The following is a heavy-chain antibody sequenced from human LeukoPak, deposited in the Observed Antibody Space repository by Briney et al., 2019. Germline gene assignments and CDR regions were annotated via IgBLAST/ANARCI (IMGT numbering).Heavy chain of an antibody. D-gene: IGHD3-22*01. CDR2: IYYSGST. J-gene: IGHJ1*01. CDR1: GGSISSGDYY. CDR3: ARTWAFSSGYPIEYFQH. V-gene: IGHV4-30-4*08. Sequence: PSQTLSLTCTVSGGSISSGDYYWSWIRQPPGKGLEWIGYIYYSGSTYYNPSLKSRVTISVDTSKNQFSLKLSSVTAAATAVYYCARTWAFSSGYPIEYFQHWGQGTLVTVSS.